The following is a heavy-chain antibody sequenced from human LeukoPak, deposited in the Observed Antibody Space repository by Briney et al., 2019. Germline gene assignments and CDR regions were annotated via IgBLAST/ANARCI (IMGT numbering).Heavy chain of an antibody. CDR1: GFTFDDYA. CDR2: IRYDGSNK. D-gene: IGHD2-15*01. Sequence: PGGSLRLSCTASGFTFDDYAMRWVRQAPGKGLEWVAFIRYDGSNKYYADSVKGRFTISRDNSKNTLYLQMNSLRAEDTAVYYCAKDGGDIVVVVAATWDSYYFDYWGQGTLVTVSS. V-gene: IGHV3-30*02. CDR3: AKDGGDIVVVVAATWDSYYFDY. J-gene: IGHJ4*02.